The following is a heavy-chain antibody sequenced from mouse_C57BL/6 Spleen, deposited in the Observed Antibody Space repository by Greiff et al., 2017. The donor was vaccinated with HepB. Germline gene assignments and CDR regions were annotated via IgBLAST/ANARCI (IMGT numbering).Heavy chain of an antibody. CDR1: GYTFTDYY. CDR2: INPNNGGT. D-gene: IGHD4-1*01. V-gene: IGHV1-26*01. J-gene: IGHJ2*01. Sequence: EVQLQQSGPELVKPGASVKISCKASGYTFTDYYMNWVKQSHGKSLEWIGDINPNNGGTSYNQKFKGKATLTVDKSSSTAYMDLRSLTSEDSAVYYCARGKLGSYYFDYWGKGTTLAVAS. CDR3: ARGKLGSYYFDY.